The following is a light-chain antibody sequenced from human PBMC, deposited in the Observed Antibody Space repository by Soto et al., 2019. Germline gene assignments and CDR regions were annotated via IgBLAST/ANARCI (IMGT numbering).Light chain of an antibody. V-gene: IGKV1-8*01. CDR1: QGISSY. CDR2: AAS. CDR3: QQYYSYPLT. Sequence: IRMTQSPSSFSASTGDRVTITCRASQGISSYLAWYQQKPGKAPKLLIYAASTLQSGVPSRFSGSGSGTDFTLTISCLQSEDFATYYCQQYYSYPLTFGGGTKVEIK. J-gene: IGKJ4*01.